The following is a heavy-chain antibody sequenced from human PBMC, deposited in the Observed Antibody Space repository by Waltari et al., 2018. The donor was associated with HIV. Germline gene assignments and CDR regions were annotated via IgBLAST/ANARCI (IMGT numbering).Heavy chain of an antibody. J-gene: IGHJ4*02. CDR2: VSFSGDST. V-gene: IGHV3-23*01. Sequence: EVQLLESGGGLVQPGGSLSLSCAASGFTFRSYAMNWVRQAPGKRLEWVSGVSFSGDSTYYADSVKGRFTISRDNSKHTLYLQLKSLRAEDTAVYYCAKEGLGYSGYERRASYFDYWGQGTLVTVSS. CDR3: AKEGLGYSGYERRASYFDY. D-gene: IGHD5-12*01. CDR1: GFTFRSYA.